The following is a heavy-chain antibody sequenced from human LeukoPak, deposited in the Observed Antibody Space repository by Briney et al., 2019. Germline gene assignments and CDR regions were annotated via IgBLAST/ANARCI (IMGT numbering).Heavy chain of an antibody. CDR3: ATTSRHFDH. Sequence: RGGSLKISCKGSGSSFTSYWIGWVRQLPGKGLEWMGVIWPGDSETRYSPSFQGQVTIPAHKSISTADLQWNSLKASDTAMYYCATTSRHFDHWGQGTLVTVSS. V-gene: IGHV5-51*01. D-gene: IGHD6-6*01. J-gene: IGHJ4*02. CDR1: GSSFTSYW. CDR2: IWPGDSET.